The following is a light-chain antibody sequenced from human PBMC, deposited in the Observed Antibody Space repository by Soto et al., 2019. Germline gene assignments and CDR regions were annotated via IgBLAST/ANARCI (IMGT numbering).Light chain of an antibody. CDR3: QQYGSSPWT. Sequence: EIVLTQSPGTLSLSQGEGATLSCRASQSVSSSFFAWYQQKPGQAPRLLIYGASSRATGIPDRFSGSGSGTDFTLTISRLEPEDFAVYYCQQYGSSPWTFSQGTKVE. CDR1: QSVSSSF. V-gene: IGKV3-20*01. J-gene: IGKJ1*01. CDR2: GAS.